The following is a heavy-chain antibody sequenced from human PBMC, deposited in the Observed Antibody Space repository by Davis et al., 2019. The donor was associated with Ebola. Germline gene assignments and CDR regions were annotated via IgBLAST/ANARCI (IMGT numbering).Heavy chain of an antibody. D-gene: IGHD1-1*01. CDR2: ISAHNDDT. CDR3: ARRGDDNDNDFDY. V-gene: IGHV1-18*01. Sequence: ASVKVSCKTSGYSFTSSGLTWVRQAPGQGLEWMGWISAHNDDTNYSQKVQGRVTMTIDTSTNTAYLELRSLKSDDTAVYYCARRGDDNDNDFDYWGQGTLVTVSS. J-gene: IGHJ4*02. CDR1: GYSFTSSG.